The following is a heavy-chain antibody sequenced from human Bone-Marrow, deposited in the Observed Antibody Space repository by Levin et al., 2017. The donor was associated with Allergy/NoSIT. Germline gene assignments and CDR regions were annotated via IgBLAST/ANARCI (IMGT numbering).Heavy chain of an antibody. CDR3: ANSWSYCGKNCYTYNFDY. Sequence: GESLKISCAASGFTFSDYAMSWVRQAPGKGLEWVSATSGDGGNRYYANSVKGRFTISRDNTQKMLYLQMNSLRVEDTALYYCANSWSYCGKNCYTYNFDYWGQGILVTVSS. D-gene: IGHD2-21*01. V-gene: IGHV3-23*01. CDR2: TSGDGGNR. J-gene: IGHJ4*02. CDR1: GFTFSDYA.